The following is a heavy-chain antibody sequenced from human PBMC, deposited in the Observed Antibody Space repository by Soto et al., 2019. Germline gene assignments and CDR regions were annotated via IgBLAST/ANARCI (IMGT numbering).Heavy chain of an antibody. J-gene: IGHJ6*02. CDR1: GFTFTSSA. V-gene: IGHV1-58*01. CDR3: AADAPSAYYYYGMYV. Sequence: SVKVSCKASGFTFTSSAVQWLRQAPGHRLEWIGWIVVGSGNTNDAQKFQERVTITRDMSTSTAYMELSSLRSEDTAVYYCAADAPSAYYYYGMYVWGQGTTVTVSS. CDR2: IVVGSGNT.